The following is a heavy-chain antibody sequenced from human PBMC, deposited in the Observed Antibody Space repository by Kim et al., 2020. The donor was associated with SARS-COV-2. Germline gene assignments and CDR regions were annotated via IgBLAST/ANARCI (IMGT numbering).Heavy chain of an antibody. V-gene: IGHV3-11*01. CDR1: GFTFSDYY. Sequence: GGSLRLSCAASGFTFSDYYMSWIRQAPGKGLEWVSYISSSGSTIYYADSVKGRFTISRDNAKNSLYLQMNSLRAEDTAVYYCARDFSPAPDITMPDQQFDPWGQGTLVTVSS. D-gene: IGHD3-10*01. J-gene: IGHJ5*02. CDR2: ISSSGSTI. CDR3: ARDFSPAPDITMPDQQFDP.